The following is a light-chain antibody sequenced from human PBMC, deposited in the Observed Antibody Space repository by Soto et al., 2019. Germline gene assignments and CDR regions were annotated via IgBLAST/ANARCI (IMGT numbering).Light chain of an antibody. J-gene: IGKJ1*01. V-gene: IGKV3-20*01. CDR3: QQYGYSFWT. Sequence: EIVMTQSPATLSVSPGERATLSCRASQSVSSNLAWYQQKPGQAPRLLIYSASSRATGIPDRFSGSGSGTDYTLTISRLEPEDFAVYYCQQYGYSFWTFGQGTKVDI. CDR2: SAS. CDR1: QSVSSN.